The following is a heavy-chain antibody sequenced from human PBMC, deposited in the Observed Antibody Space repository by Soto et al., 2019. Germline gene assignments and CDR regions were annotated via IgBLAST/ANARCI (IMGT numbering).Heavy chain of an antibody. D-gene: IGHD4-17*01. V-gene: IGHV1-8*01. Sequence: ASVKVSCKASGYTFTSYDINWVRQATGQGLEWMGWMNPNSGNTGYAQKFQGRVTMTRNTSISTAYMELSSLRSEDTAVYYCARGFNGDYYYYMDVWGKGTTVTVSS. CDR3: ARGFNGDYYYYMDV. CDR2: MNPNSGNT. J-gene: IGHJ6*03. CDR1: GYTFTSYD.